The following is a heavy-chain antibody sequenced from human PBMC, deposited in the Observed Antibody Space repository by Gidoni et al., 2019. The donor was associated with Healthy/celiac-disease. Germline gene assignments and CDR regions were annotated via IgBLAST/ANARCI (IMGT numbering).Heavy chain of an antibody. D-gene: IGHD3-22*01. CDR2: ISADNGNT. J-gene: IGHJ4*02. CDR1: GYTFTRYG. Sequence: QVQLVQSGAEVKKPGASVTVSCNASGYTFTRYGISWVRQAHGQGLEWMGWISADNGNTNYAQKLQGRVTMTTDTSTSTAYMELRSLRSDDTAVYYCARKTGYYYDSSGHFDYWGQGTLVTVSS. CDR3: ARKTGYYYDSSGHFDY. V-gene: IGHV1-18*01.